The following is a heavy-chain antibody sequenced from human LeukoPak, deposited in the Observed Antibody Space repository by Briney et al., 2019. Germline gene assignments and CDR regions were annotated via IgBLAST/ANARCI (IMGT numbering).Heavy chain of an antibody. V-gene: IGHV3-33*01. D-gene: IGHD3-10*01. J-gene: IGHJ4*02. CDR1: GLTFSRYG. CDR3: AGSYYYGSGSYYPFDY. Sequence: GGSLRLSCVASGLTFSRYGMHWVRQAPGKGLEWVSVIWYDGSNKYYADSVKGRFTTSRDNSKNTLYLQMNSLRAEDTAVYYCAGSYYYGSGSYYPFDYWGQGTLVTVSS. CDR2: IWYDGSNK.